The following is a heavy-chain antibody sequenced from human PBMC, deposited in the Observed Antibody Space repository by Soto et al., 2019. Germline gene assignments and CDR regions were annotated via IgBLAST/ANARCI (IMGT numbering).Heavy chain of an antibody. CDR2: ISGNNGNT. V-gene: IGHV1-18*01. CDR3: ARDGYCSGRRCFDL. D-gene: IGHD2-15*01. J-gene: IGHJ2*01. Sequence: QVQLVQSGAEVKKPGASVKVSCKASGYTFTSYGISWVRQAPGQGLEWMGWISGNNGNTNYAQKLQVRVTMTTDTSTSPAYMELRSLRSDDTAMYYCARDGYCSGRRCFDLWGRGTLVTVSS. CDR1: GYTFTSYG.